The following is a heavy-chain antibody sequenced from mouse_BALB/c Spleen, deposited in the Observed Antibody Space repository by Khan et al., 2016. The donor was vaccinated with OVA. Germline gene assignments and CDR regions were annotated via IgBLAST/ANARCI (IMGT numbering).Heavy chain of an antibody. Sequence: EVELVESGGDLVKPGGSLKLSCAASGFTFSTYGMSWVRQTPDKRLEWVATISSGGSYTYYPDSVKGRFPISRDNAKNTLYLQVSSLKSEDTAMYYCARLAYYYNSEGFAYWGQGTLVTVSA. D-gene: IGHD1-1*01. V-gene: IGHV5-6*01. J-gene: IGHJ3*01. CDR1: GFTFSTYG. CDR3: ARLAYYYNSEGFAY. CDR2: ISSGGSYT.